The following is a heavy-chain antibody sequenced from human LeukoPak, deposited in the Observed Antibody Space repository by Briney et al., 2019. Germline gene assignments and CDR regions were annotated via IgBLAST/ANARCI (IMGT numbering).Heavy chain of an antibody. CDR3: ATYRQVLLPFES. CDR1: GFTCSDYS. V-gene: IGHV3-48*01. Sequence: PGGSLRLSCVASGFTCSDYSMNWVRQAPGKGLEWVSYISSSGFTLNYADSVKGRFTISRDNAKNSLYLQMNSLRAEDTAIYYCATYRQVLLPFESWGQGTLVTVSS. CDR2: ISSSGFTL. D-gene: IGHD2-8*02. J-gene: IGHJ4*02.